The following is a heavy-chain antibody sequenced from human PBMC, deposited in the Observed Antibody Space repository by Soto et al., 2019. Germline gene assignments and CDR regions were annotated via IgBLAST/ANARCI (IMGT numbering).Heavy chain of an antibody. J-gene: IGHJ4*02. CDR3: AKDAKILDWLPTSYYYDF. V-gene: IGHV3-23*01. CDR2: ISRSGNST. CDR1: GFSFSSYA. D-gene: IGHD3-9*01. Sequence: EVQVLESGGDLAQPGGSLRLSCAASGFSFSSYAMSWVRQSPGKGLEWVSSISRSGNSTYSADSVRGRFTISRDTSKNTLYLQMYSRRAEDTAVYYCAKDAKILDWLPTSYYYDFWGRGALVTVSS.